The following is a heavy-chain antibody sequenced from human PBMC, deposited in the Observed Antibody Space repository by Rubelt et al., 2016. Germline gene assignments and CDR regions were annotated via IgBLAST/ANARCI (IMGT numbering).Heavy chain of an antibody. CDR2: INHSGST. J-gene: IGHJ2*01. V-gene: IGHV4-59*12. CDR3: ARTHGGNRRSWYFDL. CDR1: GGSISSYY. D-gene: IGHD4-23*01. Sequence: QVQLQESGPGLVKPSETLSLTCTVSGGSISSYYWSWIRQPPGKGPEWIGEINHSGSTNYNPACKCVVTLSGETAKNQVSLKLSSGTAAETAVYYCARTHGGNRRSWYFDLWGRGTLVTVSS.